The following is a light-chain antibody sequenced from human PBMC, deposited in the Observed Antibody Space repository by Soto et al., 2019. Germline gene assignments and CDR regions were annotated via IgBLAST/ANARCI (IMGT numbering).Light chain of an antibody. CDR1: QSVSSRY. CDR3: QQYGSSRFT. J-gene: IGKJ3*01. V-gene: IGKV3-20*01. Sequence: EIVLTQSPGTLSLSPGERATLSCRASQSVSSRYLALYQQKPGQAPRLLIYSASSRATGIPDRFSGSGSGTEFTLTISILEPEDFAVYYCQQYGSSRFTFGPGTKVDIK. CDR2: SAS.